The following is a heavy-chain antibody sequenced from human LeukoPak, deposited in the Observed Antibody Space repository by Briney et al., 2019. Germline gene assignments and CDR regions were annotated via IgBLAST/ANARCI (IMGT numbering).Heavy chain of an antibody. V-gene: IGHV3-7*01. Sequence: GGTLRLSCAASGFTFSSYRMNWVRQAPGKGLEWVANIKQDGSEKYYVDSVKGRFTISRDNAKNSLFLQMNSLRAEDTAVYYCARDTRTFDYWGQGTLVTVSS. CDR2: IKQDGSEK. D-gene: IGHD1-26*01. J-gene: IGHJ4*02. CDR3: ARDTRTFDY. CDR1: GFTFSSYR.